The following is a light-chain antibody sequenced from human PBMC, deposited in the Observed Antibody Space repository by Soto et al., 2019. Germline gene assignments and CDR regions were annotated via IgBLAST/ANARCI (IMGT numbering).Light chain of an antibody. CDR1: QRITSSY. Sequence: VLTQSPVTLSLSPGDRATLSCRTSQRITSSYLAWYQQRPGQAPRLLIYGASSRATGIPDRFSGSGSGTDFTLTISRLEPEDFAVYYCQQYNSSPPMYTFGQGTKLEIK. V-gene: IGKV3-20*01. J-gene: IGKJ2*01. CDR2: GAS. CDR3: QQYNSSPPMYT.